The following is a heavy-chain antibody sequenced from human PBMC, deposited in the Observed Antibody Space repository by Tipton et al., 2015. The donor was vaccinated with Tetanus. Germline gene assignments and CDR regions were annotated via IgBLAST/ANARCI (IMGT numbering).Heavy chain of an antibody. D-gene: IGHD1/OR15-1a*01. CDR3: ARGGEQWALRYFQY. J-gene: IGHJ4*02. CDR1: GASMKSGPFY. CDR2: TFYNGDA. Sequence: LRLSCTVSGASMKSGPFYWGWIRQHPGRGLEWIGYTFYNGDAFYNPSLKSRLAMSLDASKNLFSLNLTSGTAADTAVYYCARGGEQWALRYFQYWGQGTLVTVSS. V-gene: IGHV4-31*03.